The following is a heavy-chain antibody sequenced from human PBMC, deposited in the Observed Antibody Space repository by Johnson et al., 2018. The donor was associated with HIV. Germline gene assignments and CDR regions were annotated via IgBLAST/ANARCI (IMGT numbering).Heavy chain of an antibody. Sequence: EQLVESGGGLVRPGGSLRLSCAASGFTVSSNYMSWVRQAPGKGLEWVSVIYSGGSTYYADSVKGRFTISRDNSKNTLYLQMNSLRAEDTAVYYCARASSGYYSDAFDIWGQGTMVTVSS. J-gene: IGHJ3*02. CDR3: ARASSGYYSDAFDI. CDR2: IYSGGST. CDR1: GFTVSSNY. V-gene: IGHV3-66*01. D-gene: IGHD3-22*01.